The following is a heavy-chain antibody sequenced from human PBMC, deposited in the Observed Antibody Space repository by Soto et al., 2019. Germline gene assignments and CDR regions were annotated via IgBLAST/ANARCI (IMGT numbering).Heavy chain of an antibody. Sequence: EVQLVESGGGLVKPGGSLRLSCAASGFTFSNAWMSWVRQAPGKGLEWVGRIKSKTDGGTTDYAAPVKGRFTISRDDSKNTLYLQMNSLKTEDTAVYYCTTEYSYGFGFDYWGQGTLVTVSS. J-gene: IGHJ4*02. V-gene: IGHV3-15*01. CDR1: GFTFSNAW. D-gene: IGHD5-18*01. CDR2: IKSKTDGGTT. CDR3: TTEYSYGFGFDY.